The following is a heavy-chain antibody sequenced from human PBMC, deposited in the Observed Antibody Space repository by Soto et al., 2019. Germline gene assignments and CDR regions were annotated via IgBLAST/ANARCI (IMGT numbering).Heavy chain of an antibody. D-gene: IGHD2-2*01. CDR2: INHSGST. CDR3: ESIIVAAAIGGNWFDT. Sequence: SETLSLTCAVYGGSFSGYYWTWIRQPPGKGLEWIGEINHSGSTNYNPSLKSRVTISVDTSKNQFSLKLSSVTAADTAVYYCESIIVAAAIGGNWFDTWGQGTLVTVSS. V-gene: IGHV4-34*01. CDR1: GGSFSGYY. J-gene: IGHJ5*02.